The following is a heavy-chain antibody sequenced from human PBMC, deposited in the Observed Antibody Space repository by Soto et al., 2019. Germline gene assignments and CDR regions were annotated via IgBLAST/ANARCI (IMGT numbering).Heavy chain of an antibody. CDR3: ARTDRDCYGLDV. V-gene: IGHV3-13*05. CDR1: GFTFRNYD. Sequence: EVQLVESGGGLVQPGGSLRLSCEASGFTFRNYDMHWVRQGTGKGLEWVSGISAAGDPDYADSVEGRFTISRENAQNSYFLKMNSLRVGETAVYYCARTDRDCYGLDVWGQGTTVIVSS. CDR2: ISAAGDP. J-gene: IGHJ6*02.